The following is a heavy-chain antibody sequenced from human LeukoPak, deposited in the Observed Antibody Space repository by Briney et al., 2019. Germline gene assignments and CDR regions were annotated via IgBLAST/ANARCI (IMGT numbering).Heavy chain of an antibody. J-gene: IGHJ5*02. D-gene: IGHD6-19*01. Sequence: ASETLSLTCIVSGGSISSYYWSWIRQPPGKGLEWIGCIYYSGSTNYNPSLKSRVTISVDTSKNQFSLKLSSVTAADTAVYYCARVGRVSGWYNWFDPWGQGTLVTVSS. CDR1: GGSISSYY. CDR3: ARVGRVSGWYNWFDP. V-gene: IGHV4-59*01. CDR2: IYYSGST.